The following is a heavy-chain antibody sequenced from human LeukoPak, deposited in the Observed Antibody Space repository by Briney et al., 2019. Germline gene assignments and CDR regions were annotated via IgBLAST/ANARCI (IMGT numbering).Heavy chain of an antibody. CDR1: GGSISSYY. Sequence: PSGTLSLTCTVSGGSISSYYWSWIRQPAGKGLEWIGRIYTSGSTNYNPSLKSRVTMSVDTSKSQFSLKLSSVTAADTAVYYCASGDNTYDSSGYYYENLDYWGQGTLVTVSS. CDR2: IYTSGST. V-gene: IGHV4-4*07. J-gene: IGHJ4*02. D-gene: IGHD3-22*01. CDR3: ASGDNTYDSSGYYYENLDY.